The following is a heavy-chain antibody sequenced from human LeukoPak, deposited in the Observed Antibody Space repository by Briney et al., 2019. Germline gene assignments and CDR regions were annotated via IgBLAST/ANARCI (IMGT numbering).Heavy chain of an antibody. CDR2: MNPNSGNT. J-gene: IGHJ6*02. V-gene: IGHV1-8*01. Sequence: ASVKVSCKASGYTFTSYDINWVRQATGQGLAWMGWMNPNSGNTGYAQKFQGRVNMTRNTSISTTYMELSSLRSENTALYCCARVGLNYMDVWGQGTTVTVSS. D-gene: IGHD1-7*01. CDR1: GYTFTSYD. CDR3: ARVGLNYMDV.